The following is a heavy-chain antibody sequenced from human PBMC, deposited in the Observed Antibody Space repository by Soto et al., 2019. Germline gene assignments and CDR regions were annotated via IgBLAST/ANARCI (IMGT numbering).Heavy chain of an antibody. CDR1: GFSFSSYA. V-gene: IGHV3-23*01. CDR2: ISVSGPTT. CDR3: AKAVWAYYYYDF. J-gene: IGHJ4*02. D-gene: IGHD2-21*01. Sequence: DVPLLESGGGLVRPGGSLRLSCAASGFSFSSYAMSWFRQAPGKGLEWVSTISVSGPTTYYADSVKGRFTISRDNSKDTLYLQMNSLRAEDTALYYCAKAVWAYYYYDFWGQGTLVTVSS.